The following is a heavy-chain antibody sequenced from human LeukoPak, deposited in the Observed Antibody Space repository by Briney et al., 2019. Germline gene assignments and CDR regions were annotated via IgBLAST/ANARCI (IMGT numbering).Heavy chain of an antibody. CDR2: IYTSGST. V-gene: IGHV4-4*07. CDR3: ARFLSVGYCTGGSCRFDP. Sequence: SETLSLTCTVSGGSITRYYWSWIRQPAGKGLEWIGHIYTSGSTIYNPSLKSRVTMSVDTSKNEFSLKLSSVTAADTAVYYCARFLSVGYCTGGSCRFDPWGQGTLVTVSS. J-gene: IGHJ5*02. CDR1: GGSITRYY. D-gene: IGHD2-15*01.